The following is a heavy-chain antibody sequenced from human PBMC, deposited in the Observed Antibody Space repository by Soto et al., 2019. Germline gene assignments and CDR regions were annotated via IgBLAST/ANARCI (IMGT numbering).Heavy chain of an antibody. CDR1: GYTFTSYG. Sequence: ASVKVSCKASGYTFTSYGISWVRQAPGQGLEWMGWIRAYNGNTNYAQKFQGRVTMTTDTSTSTAYMELRSLRSDDTAVYYCARSDSSSWYSGFDYWGQGTLVTVSS. D-gene: IGHD6-13*01. CDR2: IRAYNGNT. V-gene: IGHV1-18*01. J-gene: IGHJ4*02. CDR3: ARSDSSSWYSGFDY.